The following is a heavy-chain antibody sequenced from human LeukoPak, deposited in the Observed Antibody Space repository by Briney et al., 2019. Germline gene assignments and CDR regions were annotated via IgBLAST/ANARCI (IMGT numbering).Heavy chain of an antibody. V-gene: IGHV3-23*01. J-gene: IGHJ4*02. CDR1: GFTFRTYA. Sequence: GGSLRLSCEASGFTFRTYAMSWVRQAPGKGLEWVSVITSGGSTYYADSVKGRFTISRDNSKNTLYLQMNSLRAEDTAVYYCARGADIVVVPAAIPDYWGQGTLVTVSS. CDR2: ITSGGST. CDR3: ARGADIVVVPAAIPDY. D-gene: IGHD2-2*02.